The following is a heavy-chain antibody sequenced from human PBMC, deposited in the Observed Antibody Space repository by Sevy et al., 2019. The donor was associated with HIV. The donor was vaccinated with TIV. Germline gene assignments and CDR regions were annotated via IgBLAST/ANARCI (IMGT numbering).Heavy chain of an antibody. V-gene: IGHV1-24*01. CDR3: ATDLGIAEAGNYFDP. CDR1: EYTLSELS. J-gene: IGHJ5*02. Sequence: ASVKVSCKVSEYTLSELSMHWVRQAPGKGLEWMGGFNPEDDETIYAQKFQGRVTMTEDTSTDTAYMELSSLRSEDTAVYYCATDLGIAEAGNYFDPWGQGTLVNVSS. D-gene: IGHD6-13*01. CDR2: FNPEDDET.